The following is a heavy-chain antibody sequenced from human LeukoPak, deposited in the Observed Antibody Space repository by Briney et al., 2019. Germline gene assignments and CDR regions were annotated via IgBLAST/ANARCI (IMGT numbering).Heavy chain of an antibody. J-gene: IGHJ4*02. D-gene: IGHD1-7*01. CDR1: GYTFTGYY. V-gene: IGHV1-2*02. CDR2: IKPNSGST. CDR3: ARAQREWHYAAKPRDYFDY. Sequence: ASVKVSCKASGYTFTGYYTHWVRQAPGQGLEWMGWIKPNSGSTNYAQKFQGRVTMTRDTSISTAYMELSRLRSDDTAVYYCARAQREWHYAAKPRDYFDYWGQGTLVTVSS.